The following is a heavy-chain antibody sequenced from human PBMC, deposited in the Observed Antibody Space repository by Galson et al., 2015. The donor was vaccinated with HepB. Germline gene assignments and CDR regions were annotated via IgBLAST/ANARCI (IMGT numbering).Heavy chain of an antibody. Sequence: SLRLSCAASGFPFSSYAMSWVRQAPGKGLEWVSGISGSGGTTYYADSVKGRFTISRDNSKNTLYLQMNSLRVEDTAVYYCARGGGGIPLAGTDEYLQHWGQGTLVTISS. CDR2: ISGSGGTT. V-gene: IGHV3-23*01. CDR3: ARGGGGIPLAGTDEYLQH. J-gene: IGHJ1*01. D-gene: IGHD6-19*01. CDR1: GFPFSSYA.